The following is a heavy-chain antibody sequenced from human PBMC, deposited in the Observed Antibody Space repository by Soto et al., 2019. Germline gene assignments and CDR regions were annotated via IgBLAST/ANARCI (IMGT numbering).Heavy chain of an antibody. CDR1: GYTCSMHA. V-gene: IGHV1-3*01. D-gene: IGHD1-7*01. Sequence: AAVKVSCTTSGYTCSMHAIHWVRQAPGQGLEWMGWINAGNGDTKYSEKFQDRVAITRDAYASAANMEVRSLRSEDTAIYYCALHEGGWNSIEGGFVKFILDYWG. J-gene: IGHJ4*01. CDR3: ALHEGGWNSIEGGFVKFILDY. CDR2: INAGNGDT.